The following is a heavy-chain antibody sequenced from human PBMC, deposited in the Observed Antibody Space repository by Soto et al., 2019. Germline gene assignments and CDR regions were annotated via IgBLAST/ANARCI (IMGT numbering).Heavy chain of an antibody. J-gene: IGHJ6*02. CDR1: GFTFSNYD. Sequence: AGGSLRLSCAASGFTFSNYDINWVRQAPGKGPEWISHISSSGGIIYYADSVKGRFTISRDNAKNSLYLQMNSLRGEDTAVYYCAREGSVSSSDYYAYYYGMDVWGQGTTVTV. D-gene: IGHD3-10*01. CDR2: ISSSGGII. V-gene: IGHV3-48*03. CDR3: AREGSVSSSDYYAYYYGMDV.